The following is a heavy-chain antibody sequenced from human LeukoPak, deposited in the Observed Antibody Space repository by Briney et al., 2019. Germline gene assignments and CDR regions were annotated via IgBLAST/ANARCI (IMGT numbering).Heavy chain of an antibody. CDR3: ARDWHCSSTSCYSRGWFDP. D-gene: IGHD2-2*01. CDR2: IHDSGAT. V-gene: IGHV4-59*12. CDR1: TGAIRTYL. J-gene: IGHJ5*02. Sequence: PSETLSLTCSVSTGAIRTYLWSWIRQSPGKGLEWIGYIHDSGATNYNPSLKSRVTISVDTSKNQFSLKLSSVTAADTAVYYCARDWHCSSTSCYSRGWFDPWGQGTLVTVSS.